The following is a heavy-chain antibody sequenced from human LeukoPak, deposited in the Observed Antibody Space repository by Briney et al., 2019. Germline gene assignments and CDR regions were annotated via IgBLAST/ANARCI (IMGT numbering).Heavy chain of an antibody. V-gene: IGHV3-23*01. CDR3: AKGTVVPAAPIDY. Sequence: GESLKISCAASGFTFSSYAMSWVRQAPGKGLEWVSAISGSGGSTYYADSVKGRFTISRDNSKNTLYLQMNSLRAEDTAVYYCAKGTVVPAAPIDYWGQGTLVTVSS. CDR2: ISGSGGST. D-gene: IGHD2-2*01. CDR1: GFTFSSYA. J-gene: IGHJ4*02.